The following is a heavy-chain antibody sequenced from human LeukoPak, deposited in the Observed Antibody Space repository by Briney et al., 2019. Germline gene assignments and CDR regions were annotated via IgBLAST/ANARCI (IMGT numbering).Heavy chain of an antibody. D-gene: IGHD1-14*01. CDR2: IYYSGST. CDR1: GGSISSYY. Sequence: SETLSFTCTVSGGSISSYYWSWLRQPPGKGLEWLGYIYYSGSTNYNPSLKSRVTISVDTSKNQFSLKLSSVTAADTAVYYCARESAGMNYYYGMDVWGQGTTVTVSS. J-gene: IGHJ6*02. CDR3: ARESAGMNYYYGMDV. V-gene: IGHV4-59*01.